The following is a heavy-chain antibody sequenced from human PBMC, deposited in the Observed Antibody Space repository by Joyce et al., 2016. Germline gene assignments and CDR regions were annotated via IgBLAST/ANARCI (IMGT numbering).Heavy chain of an antibody. D-gene: IGHD2-2*01. CDR1: GYTFATYG. Sequence: VHLVQSGAEVKKPGASVKVFCKASGYTFATYGRCWVRQAPGLGLEWMGWISAYKGQRNYAQKCQDRITLTTDTSTNTAYMELRSLTADDTAVYYCARDRGGSEVSAGLCDSWGQGTLVTVSS. CDR3: ARDRGGSEVSAGLCDS. J-gene: IGHJ4*02. V-gene: IGHV1-18*01. CDR2: ISAYKGQR.